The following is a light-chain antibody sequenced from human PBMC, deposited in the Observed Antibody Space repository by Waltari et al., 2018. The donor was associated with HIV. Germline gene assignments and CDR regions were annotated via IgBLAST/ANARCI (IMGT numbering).Light chain of an antibody. Sequence: MLTQPHSVSESPGKTVTISCTGSSGSIASNYVQWYQQRPGSSPTTVIYEDNQRPSGVPDRFSGSIDSSSNSASLTISGRKTEDEADYYCQSYDSSNPWVFGGGTKLTVL. V-gene: IGLV6-57*01. CDR1: SGSIASNY. CDR3: QSYDSSNPWV. J-gene: IGLJ3*02. CDR2: EDN.